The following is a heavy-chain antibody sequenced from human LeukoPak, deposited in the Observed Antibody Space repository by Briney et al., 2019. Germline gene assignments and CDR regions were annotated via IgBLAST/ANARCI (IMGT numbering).Heavy chain of an antibody. D-gene: IGHD3-10*01. CDR2: IYYSGST. J-gene: IGHJ5*02. V-gene: IGHV4-61*01. CDR1: GGSVSSGSYY. Sequence: PSETLSLTCTVSGGSVSSGSYYWSWIRQPPGKGLEWIGYIYYSGSTNYNPSLKSRVTISVDTPKNQFSLKMSSVTAAETAVYYCARDAGDLAGVSSGYFDPWGQGTPVTVSS. CDR3: ARDAGDLAGVSSGYFDP.